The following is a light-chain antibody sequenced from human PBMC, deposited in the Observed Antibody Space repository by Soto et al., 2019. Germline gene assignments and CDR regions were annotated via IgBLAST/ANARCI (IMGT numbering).Light chain of an antibody. CDR1: STDVGGYNY. Sequence: QSALTQPRSVSGSPGQSVTISCTGTSTDVGGYNYVSWYQQHPGKVPKLMLYDVSKRPSGVPDRFSGSKSGNTASLTISGXXXXXXADYYCCSYAGRDTLYVFGSGTKVTVL. CDR2: DVS. CDR3: CSYAGRDTLYV. J-gene: IGLJ1*01. V-gene: IGLV2-11*01.